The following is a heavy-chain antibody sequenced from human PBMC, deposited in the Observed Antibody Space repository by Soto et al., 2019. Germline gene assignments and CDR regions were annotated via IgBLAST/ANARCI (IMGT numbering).Heavy chain of an antibody. CDR1: GGSFSGYY. J-gene: IGHJ4*02. CDR2: INHSGST. Sequence: QVQLQQWGAGLLKPSETLSLTCAVYGGSFSGYYWSWIRQPPGKGLEWIGEINHSGSTNYNPSLKSRVTISVDTSKNQFSLKLSSVTAADAAVYYCARGLGYSNGWYAYWGQGTLVTVSS. D-gene: IGHD6-19*01. V-gene: IGHV4-34*01. CDR3: ARGLGYSNGWYAY.